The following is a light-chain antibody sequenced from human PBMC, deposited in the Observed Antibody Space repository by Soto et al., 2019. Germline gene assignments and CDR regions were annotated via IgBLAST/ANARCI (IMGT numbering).Light chain of an antibody. Sequence: QSALTQPASVSGSPGQSITISCTGTSADVGSYNLVSWYQQHPGKAPKLMIYKVSKRPSGVSNRFSGSKSGNTASLTISGLQAEDEADYSCCSYAGSSTHVVFGGGTKLTVL. CDR1: SADVGSYNL. CDR3: CSYAGSSTHVV. J-gene: IGLJ2*01. V-gene: IGLV2-23*02. CDR2: KVS.